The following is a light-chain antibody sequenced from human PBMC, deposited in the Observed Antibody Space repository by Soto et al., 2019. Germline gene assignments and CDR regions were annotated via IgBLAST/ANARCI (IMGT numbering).Light chain of an antibody. J-gene: IGLJ3*02. Sequence: QSALTQPASVSGPPGQSIVISCNGSSSDVGSYDLVSWYLQYPGKAPKVIIFEGTKRPSGVSDRFSGSKSGNTASLTISGLQTEDEADYYCQSYDSSLSGWVFGGGTKLTVL. CDR3: QSYDSSLSGWV. V-gene: IGLV2-14*02. CDR2: EGT. CDR1: SSDVGSYDL.